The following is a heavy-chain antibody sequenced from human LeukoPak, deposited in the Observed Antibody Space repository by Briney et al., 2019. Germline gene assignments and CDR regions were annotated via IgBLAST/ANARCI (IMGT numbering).Heavy chain of an antibody. CDR1: GFTVSSNY. Sequence: TGGSLRLSCAASGFTVSSNYMSWVRQAPGKGLEWVSVIYSGGSRYYADSVKGRFTISRDNSKNTMYLQMNSLRAEDTAVYYCAKDSGYYYDSSGPYWGQGTLVTVSS. J-gene: IGHJ4*02. CDR2: IYSGGSR. CDR3: AKDSGYYYDSSGPY. V-gene: IGHV3-53*01. D-gene: IGHD3-22*01.